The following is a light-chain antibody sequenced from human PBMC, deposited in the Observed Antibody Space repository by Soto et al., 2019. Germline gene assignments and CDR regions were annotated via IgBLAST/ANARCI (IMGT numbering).Light chain of an antibody. V-gene: IGLV2-14*03. CDR2: DVS. Sequence: QPVLTQPASVSGAPGQSIAISCTGTSSDVGGYNYVSWYQHHPGKAPKLMVYDVSNRPSGVSNRFSGSKSGNTASLTISGLQAEDEADYYCSSYTSSSTYVFGTGTKLTVL. CDR3: SSYTSSSTYV. J-gene: IGLJ1*01. CDR1: SSDVGGYNY.